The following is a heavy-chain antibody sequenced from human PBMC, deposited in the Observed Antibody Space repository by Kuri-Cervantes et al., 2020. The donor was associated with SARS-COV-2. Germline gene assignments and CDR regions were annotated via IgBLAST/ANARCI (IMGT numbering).Heavy chain of an antibody. D-gene: IGHD6-19*01. CDR3: ARGGRSSGWYFVY. CDR1: GGSFSGYY. J-gene: IGHJ4*02. V-gene: IGHV4-34*01. CDR2: INHSGST. Sequence: SQTLSLTCAVYGGSFSGYYWSWIRQPPGKGLEWIGEINHSGSTDYNPSLKSRVTISVDKSKNQFSLKLSSVTAADTAVYYCARGGRSSGWYFVYWDQGTLVTVSS.